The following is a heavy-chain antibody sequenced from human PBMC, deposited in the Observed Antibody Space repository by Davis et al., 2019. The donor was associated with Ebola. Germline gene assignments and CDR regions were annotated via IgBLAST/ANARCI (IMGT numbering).Heavy chain of an antibody. Sequence: GGSLRLSCAASGFTFSSYSMNWVRQAPGKGLEWVSSISSSSSYIYYADSVKGRFTISRDNAKNSLYLQMNSLRAEDTAVYYCARVGSTGFGELLLAVDAFDIWGQGTMVTVSS. CDR1: GFTFSSYS. V-gene: IGHV3-21*01. J-gene: IGHJ3*02. CDR2: ISSSSSYI. CDR3: ARVGSTGFGELLLAVDAFDI. D-gene: IGHD3-10*01.